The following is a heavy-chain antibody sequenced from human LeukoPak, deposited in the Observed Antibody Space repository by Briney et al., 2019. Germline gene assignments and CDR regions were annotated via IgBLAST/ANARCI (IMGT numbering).Heavy chain of an antibody. CDR1: GGSISGSY. Sequence: SKTLSLTCTVSGGSISGSYWSWLRQPPGKGLEWLGYIYYSGSTNYNPSLQSRVTISVDTSKNQFSLKLSSVTAADTAVYYCARDLSGDGAEFDPWGQGTLVTVSS. J-gene: IGHJ5*02. V-gene: IGHV4-59*01. D-gene: IGHD2-21*02. CDR2: IYYSGST. CDR3: ARDLSGDGAEFDP.